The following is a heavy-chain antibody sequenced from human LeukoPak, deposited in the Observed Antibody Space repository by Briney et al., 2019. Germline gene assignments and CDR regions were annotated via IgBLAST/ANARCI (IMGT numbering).Heavy chain of an antibody. V-gene: IGHV4-34*01. CDR1: GGSFSGYY. J-gene: IGHJ5*02. CDR3: ARGSGHANWFDP. CDR2: INHSGST. Sequence: SETLSLTCAVYGGSFSGYYWSWIRQPPGKGLEWIGEINHSGSTNYNPSLKSRVTISVDTSKNQFSLKLSSVTAADTAVYYCARGSGHANWFDPWGQGTLVTVSS. D-gene: IGHD3-10*01.